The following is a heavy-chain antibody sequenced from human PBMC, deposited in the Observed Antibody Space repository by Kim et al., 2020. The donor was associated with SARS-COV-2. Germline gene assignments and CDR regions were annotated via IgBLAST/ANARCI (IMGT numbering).Heavy chain of an antibody. J-gene: IGHJ4*02. CDR3: ARVGYGSSWYDY. Sequence: IYYAESGKGRFTIARDNAKNSLYLQMNSLRAEDTAVYYCARVGYGSSWYDYWGQGTLVTVSS. CDR2: I. V-gene: IGHV3-21*01. D-gene: IGHD6-13*01.